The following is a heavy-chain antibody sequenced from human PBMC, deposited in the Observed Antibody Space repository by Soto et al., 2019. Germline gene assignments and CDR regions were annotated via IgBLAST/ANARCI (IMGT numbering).Heavy chain of an antibody. J-gene: IGHJ5*02. CDR2: IGTAGDT. CDR3: ARAVDTAMVSGGNWFDP. V-gene: IGHV3-13*01. D-gene: IGHD5-18*01. CDR1: GFTFSSYD. Sequence: PGGSLRLSCAASGFTFSSYDMHWVRQATGKGLEWVSAIGTAGDTYYPGSVKGRFTISRENAKNSLYLQMNSLRAEDTAVYYCARAVDTAMVSGGNWFDPWGQGTLVTVSS.